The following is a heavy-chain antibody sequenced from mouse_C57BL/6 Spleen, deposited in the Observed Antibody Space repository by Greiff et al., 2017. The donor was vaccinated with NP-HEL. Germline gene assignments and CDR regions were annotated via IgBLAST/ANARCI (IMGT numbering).Heavy chain of an antibody. CDR2: IDPEDGDP. V-gene: IGHV14-1*01. J-gene: IGHJ3*01. CDR3: TTFTVGAY. Sequence: EVQLKQSGAELVRPGASVKLSCPASGFNIKDYYMHWVKQRPEQGLEWIGRIDPEDGDPEYAPKFQGKATMTAETSSNTAYLQLSSLTSEDTAVYYCTTFTVGAYWGQGTLVTVSA. D-gene: IGHD1-1*01. CDR1: GFNIKDYY.